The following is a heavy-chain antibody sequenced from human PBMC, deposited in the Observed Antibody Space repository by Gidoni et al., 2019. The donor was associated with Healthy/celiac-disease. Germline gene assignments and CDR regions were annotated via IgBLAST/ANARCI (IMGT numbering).Heavy chain of an antibody. Sequence: QVQLVQSGADVKKPGASVTVSCTVSGYTLPELSQHWVRQAPGKGLEWRGGFDPEDGDTIYAQKFQGRVTMTEDTSTDTAYMELSSLRSEDTAVYYCASHPGYCSSTSCYYYYGMDVWGQGTTVTVSS. CDR3: ASHPGYCSSTSCYYYYGMDV. J-gene: IGHJ6*02. V-gene: IGHV1-24*01. CDR2: FDPEDGDT. CDR1: GYTLPELS. D-gene: IGHD2-2*01.